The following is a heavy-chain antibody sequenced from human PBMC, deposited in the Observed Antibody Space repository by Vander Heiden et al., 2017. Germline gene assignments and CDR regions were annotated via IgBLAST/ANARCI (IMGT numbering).Heavy chain of an antibody. V-gene: IGHV1-69-2*01. J-gene: IGHJ3*02. CDR2: VDPEDGET. D-gene: IGHD6-13*01. CDR1: GYTFTDYY. CDR3: ATAQPRIAADGNGAFDI. Sequence: EVQLVQSGAEVKKPGATVKISCKVSGYTFTDYYMHWVQQAPGKGLEWMGLVDPEDGETIYAEKFQGRVTITADTSTDTAYMELSSLRSEDTAVYYCATAQPRIAADGNGAFDIWGQGTMVTVSS.